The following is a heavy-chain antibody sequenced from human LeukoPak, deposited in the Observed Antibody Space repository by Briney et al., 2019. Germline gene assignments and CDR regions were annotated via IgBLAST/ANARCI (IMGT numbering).Heavy chain of an antibody. J-gene: IGHJ4*02. CDR3: ARRAGAYSHPYDY. CDR2: INSDGSST. CDR1: GFTFSRYW. Sequence: GGSLRLSCEASGFTFSRYWMHWVRQAPGKGLVWVSRINSDGSSTTYADSVKGRFTISRDNAKNTLYLQMNSLRAEDTAVYYCARRAGAYSHPYDYWGQGTLVTVSS. V-gene: IGHV3-74*01. D-gene: IGHD4/OR15-4a*01.